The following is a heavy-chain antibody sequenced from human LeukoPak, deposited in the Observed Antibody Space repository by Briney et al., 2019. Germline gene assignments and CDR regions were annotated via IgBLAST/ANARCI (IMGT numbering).Heavy chain of an antibody. CDR2: ISGSSRPI. CDR1: GFTFSSYS. CDR3: ARDRYVGTTTAGDSDS. D-gene: IGHD1-26*01. V-gene: IGHV3-48*01. J-gene: IGHJ4*02. Sequence: PGGSLRLSCAASGFTFSSYSMNWVRQAPGRGLEWVSYISGSSRPIYYADSVKGRFTISRDNAKNSLYLQMNSLRAEDTAVYYCARDRYVGTTTAGDSDSWGQGTLVTVSS.